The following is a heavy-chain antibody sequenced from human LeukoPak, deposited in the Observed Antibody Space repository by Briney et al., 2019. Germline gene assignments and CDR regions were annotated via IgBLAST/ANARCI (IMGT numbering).Heavy chain of an antibody. V-gene: IGHV5-51*01. Sequence: NPGESLKISFKGSGYIFTNYWIGWVRQMPGKGLEWMGMIYPGDSDTIYSPSFQGQVTISADKSITAAHLQWSSLKPSDTAMYYCARLGAIVVVPDAMPDWYCDLWGRGTLVTVSS. CDR2: IYPGDSDT. CDR3: ARLGAIVVVPDAMPDWYCDL. D-gene: IGHD2-2*01. CDR1: GYIFTNYW. J-gene: IGHJ2*01.